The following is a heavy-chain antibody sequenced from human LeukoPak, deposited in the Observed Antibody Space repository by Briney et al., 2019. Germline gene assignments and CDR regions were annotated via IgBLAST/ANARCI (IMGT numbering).Heavy chain of an antibody. J-gene: IGHJ4*02. CDR2: VDWDDDK. Sequence: RGSGPTLVNPTQTLTLTCTFSGFSLSTSGMCVSWIRQPPGKALEWLARVDWDDDKYYRTSLKTRLTISKDTSKNQVVLTMTNMDPVDTATYYCARQNYGDKHFDYWGQGTLVTVSS. CDR1: GFSLSTSGMC. CDR3: ARQNYGDKHFDY. D-gene: IGHD4-17*01. V-gene: IGHV2-70*11.